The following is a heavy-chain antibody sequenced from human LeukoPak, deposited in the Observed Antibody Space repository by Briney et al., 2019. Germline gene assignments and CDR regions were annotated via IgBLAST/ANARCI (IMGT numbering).Heavy chain of an antibody. CDR1: GGSFSGYY. J-gene: IGHJ6*02. V-gene: IGHV4-34*01. CDR3: ASIRSFYGMDV. CDR2: INHSGST. Sequence: MPSETLSLTCAVYGGSFSGYYWSWIRQPPGKGLEWIGEINHSGSTNYNPSLKSRVTISVDTSKNQFSLKPSSVTAADTAVYYCASIRSFYGMDVWGQGTTVTVSS.